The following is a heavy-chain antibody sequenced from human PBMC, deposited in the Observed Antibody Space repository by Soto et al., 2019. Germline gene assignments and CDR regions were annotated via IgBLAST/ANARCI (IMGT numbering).Heavy chain of an antibody. Sequence: ASVKVSCKASGYTFTGYYMHWVRQAPGQGLEWMGWINPNSGGTNYAQKFRGRITRTRDTSISTAYMELSRLRSDDTAVYYCARDRGIAAAGEFDYWGQGTLVTVSS. J-gene: IGHJ4*02. CDR3: ARDRGIAAAGEFDY. V-gene: IGHV1-2*02. D-gene: IGHD6-13*01. CDR1: GYTFTGYY. CDR2: INPNSGGT.